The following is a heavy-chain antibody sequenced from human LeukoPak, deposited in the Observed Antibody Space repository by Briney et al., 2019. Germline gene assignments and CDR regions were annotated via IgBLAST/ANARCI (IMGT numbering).Heavy chain of an antibody. J-gene: IGHJ5*02. V-gene: IGHV4-4*02. Sequence: SETLSLTCAASGGSISSGNWWSWVRQPPGKGLEWIGEIYHSGSTNYNPSLKSRVTISVDKSKNQFSLKLSSVTAADTAVYYCARKISAAGSRWFDPWGQGTLVTVSS. CDR2: IYHSGST. CDR1: GGSISSGNW. CDR3: ARKISAAGSRWFDP. D-gene: IGHD6-13*01.